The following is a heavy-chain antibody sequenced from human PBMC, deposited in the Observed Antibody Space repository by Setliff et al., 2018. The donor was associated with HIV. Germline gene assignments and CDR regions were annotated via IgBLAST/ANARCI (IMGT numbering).Heavy chain of an antibody. Sequence: GGSLRLSCAASRFTFSSYAMSWVRQAPGKGLEWVSAISGSGGSTYYADSVKGRFTISRDNSKNTLYLQMNSLRAEDTAVYYCARAYYHHSGAYWSTDYYYSYIDVWGKGTTVTVSS. CDR3: ARAYYHHSGAYWSTDYYYSYIDV. V-gene: IGHV3-23*01. J-gene: IGHJ6*03. CDR1: RFTFSSYA. CDR2: ISGSGGST. D-gene: IGHD3-22*01.